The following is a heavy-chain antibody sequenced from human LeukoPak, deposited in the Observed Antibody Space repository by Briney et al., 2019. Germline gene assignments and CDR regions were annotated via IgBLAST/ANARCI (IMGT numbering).Heavy chain of an antibody. J-gene: IGHJ6*02. D-gene: IGHD2-2*01. Sequence: SGGSLRLSCAASGFIVSSNFMNWVRQAPGKGLEWVSVIYSGGSTYYADSVKGRFTISRDNSKNTLYLQMNSLRAEDTAVYYCATMSPAAIHLYGMDVWGQGTTVTVSS. CDR1: GFIVSSNF. CDR2: IYSGGST. V-gene: IGHV3-53*01. CDR3: ATMSPAAIHLYGMDV.